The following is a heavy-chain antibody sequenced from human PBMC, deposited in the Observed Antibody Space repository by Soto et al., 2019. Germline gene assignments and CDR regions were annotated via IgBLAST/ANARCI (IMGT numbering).Heavy chain of an antibody. CDR3: DRRGSGWNWFDP. CDR1: GGSVTSSSYY. CDR2: VSSHWTP. V-gene: IGHV4-39*01. D-gene: IGHD6-19*01. J-gene: IGHJ5*02. Sequence: QLQLHESGPGLVKPSETLSLSCTASGGSVTSSSYYWAWIRQPPGKGLEWIGIVSSHWTPFYSPSLGNRLTIIVDTSKNQVSLRLTSATAADTAVYYCDRRGSGWNWFDPWGQGTLVTVSS.